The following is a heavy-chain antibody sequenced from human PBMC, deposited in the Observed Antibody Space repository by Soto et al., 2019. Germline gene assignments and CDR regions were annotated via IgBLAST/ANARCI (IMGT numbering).Heavy chain of an antibody. Sequence: ASVKVSCKTSGYIFTRYSMHWVRQAPGQGLDWMGVINPSGGSTNYAQNFQGRVTMTRDTSTNTVYMELSSLRSEDTALYFCARESTLSYSSTCFDSWGQGTQVTVSS. CDR1: GYIFTRYS. J-gene: IGHJ5*01. CDR3: ARESTLSYSSTCFDS. CDR2: INPSGGST. D-gene: IGHD6-19*01. V-gene: IGHV1-46*03.